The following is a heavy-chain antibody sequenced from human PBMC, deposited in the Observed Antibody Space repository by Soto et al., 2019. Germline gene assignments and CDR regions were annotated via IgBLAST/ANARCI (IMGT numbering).Heavy chain of an antibody. J-gene: IGHJ4*02. CDR1: GFSFSTYG. D-gene: IGHD1-20*01. V-gene: IGHV3-48*04. Sequence: EVQLVESGGGLVQPGGSLRLSCAASGFSFSTYGMNWARQAPGKGLEWVTHINSGGKTTSYSDSLKGRFTISRDDANNSFYQKINSLTVHATAIYYCAGDPEGIPDFNSWGQGTLVTVSS. CDR2: INSGGKTT. CDR3: AGDPEGIPDFNS.